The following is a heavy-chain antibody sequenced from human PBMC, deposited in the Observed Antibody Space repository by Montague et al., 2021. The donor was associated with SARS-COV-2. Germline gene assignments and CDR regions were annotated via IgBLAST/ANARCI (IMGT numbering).Heavy chain of an antibody. CDR2: ISYDGSKK. D-gene: IGHD6-19*01. Sequence: SLRLSCAASEFTFSNYAMHLVRQAPGKGLEWVAFISYDGSKKYYADSVKGRFTISRDNSKNTLYLQMNSLGAEDTAVYYCARESVRAVAGDFDYWGQGTLVTVSS. CDR1: EFTFSNYA. CDR3: ARESVRAVAGDFDY. V-gene: IGHV3-30-3*01. J-gene: IGHJ4*02.